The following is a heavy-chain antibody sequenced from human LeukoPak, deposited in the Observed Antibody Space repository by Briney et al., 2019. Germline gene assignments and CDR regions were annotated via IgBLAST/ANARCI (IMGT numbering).Heavy chain of an antibody. J-gene: IGHJ4*02. Sequence: ASVKVSCKASGYTFTSYDINWARQATGQGLEWMGWMNPNSGNTGYAQKSQGRVTMTRNTSISTAYMELSSLRSEDTAVYYCARENYGSRYYFDYWGQGTLVTVSS. V-gene: IGHV1-8*01. CDR3: ARENYGSRYYFDY. CDR1: GYTFTSYD. CDR2: MNPNSGNT. D-gene: IGHD4-17*01.